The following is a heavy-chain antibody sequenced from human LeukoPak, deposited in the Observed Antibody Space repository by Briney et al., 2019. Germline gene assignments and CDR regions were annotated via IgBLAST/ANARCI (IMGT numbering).Heavy chain of an antibody. V-gene: IGHV4-59*01. CDR3: ARIDVWQQLVFDY. J-gene: IGHJ4*02. Sequence: SETLSLTCTVSGGSISSYYWSWIRQPPGKGLEWIGYIYYSGSTNYNPSLKSRVTISVDTSKNQFSLKLSSVTAADTAVYYCARIDVWQQLVFDYWGQGTLVTVSS. CDR1: GGSISSYY. CDR2: IYYSGST. D-gene: IGHD6-13*01.